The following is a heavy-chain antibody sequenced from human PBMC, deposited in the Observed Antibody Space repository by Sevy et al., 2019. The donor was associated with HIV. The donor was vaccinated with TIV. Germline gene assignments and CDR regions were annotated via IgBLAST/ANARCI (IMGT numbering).Heavy chain of an antibody. CDR1: GFTVNSNY. J-gene: IGHJ6*02. CDR3: TTSSHSPRVWRDFDPRFYFFYYGMDV. CDR2: IQSKIDGGTT. V-gene: IGHV3-15*01. D-gene: IGHD3-9*01. Sequence: GGSLRLSCAASGFTVNSNYMTWVRQAPGKGLEWVGRIQSKIDGGTTDFAAPVKGRFTISRDDSKNTVFLQMNSLKTEDAAVYYCTTSSHSPRVWRDFDPRFYFFYYGMDVWGQGTTVTVSS.